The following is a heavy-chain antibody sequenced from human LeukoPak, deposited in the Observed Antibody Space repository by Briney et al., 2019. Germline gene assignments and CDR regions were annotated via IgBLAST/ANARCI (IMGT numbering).Heavy chain of an antibody. CDR2: IYYSGST. CDR3: ARGREPPPMHYYYYYGMDV. D-gene: IGHD1-14*01. V-gene: IGHV4-59*01. J-gene: IGHJ6*02. Sequence: SETLSLTCTVSGGSISSYYWSWIRQPPGKGLEWIGYIYYSGSTNYNPSLKSRVTISVDTSKNQFSLKLSSVTAADTAVYYCARGREPPPMHYYYYYGMDVWGQGTTVTVSS. CDR1: GGSISSYY.